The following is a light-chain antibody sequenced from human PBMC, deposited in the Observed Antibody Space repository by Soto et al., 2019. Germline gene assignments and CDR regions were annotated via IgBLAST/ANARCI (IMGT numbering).Light chain of an antibody. V-gene: IGKV2-28*01. Sequence: DFVMTQSKLSLPVTPGEPSSISCRSSQILLHSDGNNYLDWYLQKPGQSPQLLIYLGSNRASGVPDRISGSGSGTDFTLKISRVEAEDVGVYYCMGALQTPPFGQGTRLEIK. CDR1: QILLHSDGNNY. J-gene: IGKJ5*01. CDR2: LGS. CDR3: MGALQTPP.